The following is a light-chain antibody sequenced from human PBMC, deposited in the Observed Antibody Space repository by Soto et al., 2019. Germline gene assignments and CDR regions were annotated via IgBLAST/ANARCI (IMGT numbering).Light chain of an antibody. J-gene: IGKJ1*01. CDR3: QQYSNWPRT. CDR2: GAS. V-gene: IGKV3D-15*03. Sequence: EIALTQSPGTLSLSPGERATLSCRATQSITSYLARYQQKPGQAPRLLIYGASMWATGIPARFRGSGSGTEFTLTISDLQSEDFAVYYCQQYSNWPRTFGQGTKVDIK. CDR1: QSITSY.